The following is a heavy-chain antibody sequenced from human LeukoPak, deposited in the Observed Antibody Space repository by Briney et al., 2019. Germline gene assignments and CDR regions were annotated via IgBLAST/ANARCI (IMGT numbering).Heavy chain of an antibody. CDR1: GYTFTSYG. CDR3: ARSSMVRGEEKLVH. D-gene: IGHD3-10*01. Sequence: ASVKVSCKASGYTFTSYGISWVRQAPGQGLEWMGIINPSGGSTSYAQKFQGRVTMTRDTSTSTVYMELSSLRSEDTAVYYCARSSMVRGEEKLVHWGQGTLVTVSS. J-gene: IGHJ4*02. V-gene: IGHV1-46*01. CDR2: INPSGGST.